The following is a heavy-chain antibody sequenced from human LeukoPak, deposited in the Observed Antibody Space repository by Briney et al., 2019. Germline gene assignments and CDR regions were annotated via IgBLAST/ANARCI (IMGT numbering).Heavy chain of an antibody. J-gene: IGHJ4*02. D-gene: IGHD2-15*01. Sequence: ASVKVFCKASGYTFTGYYMHWVRQAPGQGLEWMGWINPNSGGANYAQKFQGRVTMTRDKSISTAYMELSRLRSDDTAVYYCARGFGGGNCDYWGPGTLLTVSS. CDR2: INPNSGGA. CDR1: GYTFTGYY. CDR3: ARGFGGGNCDY. V-gene: IGHV1-2*02.